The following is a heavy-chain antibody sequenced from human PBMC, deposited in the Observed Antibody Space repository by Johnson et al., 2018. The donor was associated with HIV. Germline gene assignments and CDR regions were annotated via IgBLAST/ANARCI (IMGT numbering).Heavy chain of an antibody. V-gene: IGHV3-20*01. CDR3: ARGADPGIAAALV. J-gene: IGHJ3*01. Sequence: VQLVESGGGVVRPGGSLRLSCAASGFTFDDYGMHWVRQAPGKGLEWVSGISWNGGSIGYADSVQGRFTIARDNAKNSLYLKMNSLRAEDTALYDCARGADPGIAAALVWGQGTMVTVSS. CDR1: GFTFDDYG. CDR2: ISWNGGSI. D-gene: IGHD6-13*01.